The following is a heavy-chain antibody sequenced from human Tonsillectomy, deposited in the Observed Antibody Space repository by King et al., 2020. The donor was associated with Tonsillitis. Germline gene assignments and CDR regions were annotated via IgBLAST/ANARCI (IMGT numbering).Heavy chain of an antibody. V-gene: IGHV1-8*01. J-gene: IGHJ6*02. D-gene: IGHD3-9*01. CDR2: MNPNSGYT. CDR1: GYTFTSYD. CDR3: ARALQYDILTGYFLNYYYGMDV. Sequence: QLVQSGAEVKNPGASVKVSCKSSGYTFTSYDINWVRQATGQGLEWMGWMNPNSGYTGYAQKFQGRVTMTRNTSLSTAYMELSSLRSEDTAVYYCARALQYDILTGYFLNYYYGMDVWGQGTTVTVSS.